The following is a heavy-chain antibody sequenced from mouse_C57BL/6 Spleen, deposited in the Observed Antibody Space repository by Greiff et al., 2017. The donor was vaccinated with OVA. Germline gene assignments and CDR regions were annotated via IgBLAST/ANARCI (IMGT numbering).Heavy chain of an antibody. D-gene: IGHD2-12*01. J-gene: IGHJ3*01. CDR2: IDPSDSYT. Sequence: QVQLQQPGAELVKPGASVKLSCKASGYTFTSYWMQWVKQRPGQGLEWIGEIDPSDSYTNYNQKFKGKATLTVDTSSSTSYMQLSSLTSEDSAVYYCARGVVYDGFAYWGQGTLVTVSA. V-gene: IGHV1-50*01. CDR1: GYTFTSYW. CDR3: ARGVVYDGFAY.